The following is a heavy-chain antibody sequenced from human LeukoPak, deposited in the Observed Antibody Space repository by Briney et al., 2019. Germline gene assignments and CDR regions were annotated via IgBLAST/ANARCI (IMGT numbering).Heavy chain of an antibody. V-gene: IGHV4-31*03. D-gene: IGHD4-17*01. CDR1: GGSISNGGYY. Sequence: PSETLSLTCTVSGGSISNGGYYWSWLRQHPGKGLEWIGCIYYSGTTYYHPSLTSRVAISVDTSKNQFSLKLSSVTAADTAVYYCARSGTVTTWNYWGQGTLVTVSS. CDR2: IYYSGTT. J-gene: IGHJ4*02. CDR3: ARSGTVTTWNY.